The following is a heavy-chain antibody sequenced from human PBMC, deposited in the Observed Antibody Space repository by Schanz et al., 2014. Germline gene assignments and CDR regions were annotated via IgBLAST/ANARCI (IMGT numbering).Heavy chain of an antibody. CDR2: INSSGGGT. D-gene: IGHD5-12*01. J-gene: IGHJ3*02. V-gene: IGHV1-46*01. CDR3: ARGGGPEDVFDI. CDR1: GYTFVSYS. Sequence: QVQLVQSGAEVKKPGASVKVSCKASGYTFVSYSMHWVRQAPGQGLEWMGYINSSGGGTSYAQKFQDRLTMTRDASTSTVYMELSSLRSEDTAVYYCARGGGPEDVFDIWGQGTILTVSS.